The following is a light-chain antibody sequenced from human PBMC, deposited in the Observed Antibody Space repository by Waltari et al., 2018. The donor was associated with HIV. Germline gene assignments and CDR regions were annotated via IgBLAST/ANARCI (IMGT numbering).Light chain of an antibody. CDR1: QSISSW. J-gene: IGKJ1*01. V-gene: IGKV1-5*03. CDR3: QQYNSYPWT. CDR2: KAS. Sequence: IQMTQSPSTLSASVGDRVTITCRASQSISSWLAWYQQKPGKAPKLLIYKASSLESGVPSRFSGSGSGTEFTLTISSLQPDDFATYYCQQYNSYPWTFGQGTKVEIK.